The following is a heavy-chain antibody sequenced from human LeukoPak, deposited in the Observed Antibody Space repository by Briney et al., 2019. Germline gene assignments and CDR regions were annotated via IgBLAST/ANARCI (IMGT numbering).Heavy chain of an antibody. CDR3: VRDRRDDYGDYRGADY. V-gene: IGHV4-59*01. Sequence: SETLSLTCTVSGGSISSYYWSWIRQPPGKGLEWIAYIYYTGTTNYNPSFKSRVTISVVTSKNQFSLKLTSVTAADTAVYYCVRDRRDDYGDYRGADYWGQGTLVTVSS. J-gene: IGHJ4*02. D-gene: IGHD4-17*01. CDR2: IYYTGTT. CDR1: GGSISSYY.